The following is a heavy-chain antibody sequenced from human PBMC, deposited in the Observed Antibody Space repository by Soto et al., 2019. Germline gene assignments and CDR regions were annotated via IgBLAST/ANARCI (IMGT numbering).Heavy chain of an antibody. Sequence: SETLLTCTVSGGSVTTYYWSWIRQPPGKGLERIANINYSGSTNYNPSLKSRVTISVDTSKNQFSLKVSSVTAADTAVYFCAIDYISAWTRWFDPWGQGTLVPVSS. CDR1: GGSVTTYY. CDR2: INYSGST. V-gene: IGHV4-59*02. CDR3: AIDYISAWTRWFDP. D-gene: IGHD6-19*01. J-gene: IGHJ5*02.